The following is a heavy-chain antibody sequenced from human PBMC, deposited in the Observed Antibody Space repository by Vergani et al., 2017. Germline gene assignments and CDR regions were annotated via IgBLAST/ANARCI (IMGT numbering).Heavy chain of an antibody. CDR1: GFTFSSYG. CDR2: ISYDGSNK. J-gene: IGHJ4*02. CDR3: AKDWGDIVVVPAAIPDY. D-gene: IGHD2-2*01. Sequence: QVQLVESGGGVVQPGRSLRLSCAASGFTFSSYGMHWVRQAPGKGLEGVAVISYDGSNKYYADSVKGRFTISRDNSKNTLYLQMNSLRAEDTAVYYCAKDWGDIVVVPAAIPDYWGQGTLVTVSS. V-gene: IGHV3-30*18.